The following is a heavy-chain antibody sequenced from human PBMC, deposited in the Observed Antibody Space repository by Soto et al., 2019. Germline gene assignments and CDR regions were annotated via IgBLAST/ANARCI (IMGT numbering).Heavy chain of an antibody. CDR1: GYTFTYRY. J-gene: IGHJ5*02. D-gene: IGHD3-10*01. CDR3: ARSEAGNLEFDP. Sequence: SVKVSCKASGYTFTYRYLHWVRQAPGQALEWMGWITPFNGNTNYAQKFQDRVTITRDRSMSTAYMELSSLRSEDTAMYYCARSEAGNLEFDPWGQGTPVTVSS. CDR2: ITPFNGNT. V-gene: IGHV1-45*02.